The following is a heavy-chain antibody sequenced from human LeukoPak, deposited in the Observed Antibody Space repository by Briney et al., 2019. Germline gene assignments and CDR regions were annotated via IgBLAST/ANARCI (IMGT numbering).Heavy chain of an antibody. CDR2: INHSGST. CDR1: GGSFSGYY. Sequence: SETLSLTCAVYGGSFSGYYWSWIRQPPGKGLEWIGEINHSGSTNYNPSLKSRVTISVDTSKNQFSLKLSSVTAADTAVYYCARGGIVVVTEFVYWGQGTLVTVSS. D-gene: IGHD3-22*01. J-gene: IGHJ4*02. V-gene: IGHV4-34*01. CDR3: ARGGIVVVTEFVY.